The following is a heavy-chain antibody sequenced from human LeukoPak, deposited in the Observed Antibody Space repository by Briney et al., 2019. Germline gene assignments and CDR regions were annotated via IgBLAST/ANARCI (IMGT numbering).Heavy chain of an antibody. CDR2: IYYSGST. Sequence: PSETLSLTCAVYGGSLSSYYWSWIRQPPGKGLEWIGYIYYSGSTNYNPSLKSRVTISVDTSKNQFSLKLSSVTAADTAVYYCARDSLVAVAATWSYYYYGMDVWGQGTTVTVSS. CDR3: ARDSLVAVAATWSYYYYGMDV. J-gene: IGHJ6*02. D-gene: IGHD6-19*01. CDR1: GGSLSSYY. V-gene: IGHV4-59*01.